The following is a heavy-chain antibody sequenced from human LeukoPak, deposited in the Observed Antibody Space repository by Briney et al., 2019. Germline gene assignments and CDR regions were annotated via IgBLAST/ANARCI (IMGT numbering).Heavy chain of an antibody. D-gene: IGHD3-3*01. Sequence: PSETLSLTCTVSGASVGSAGYHWSWIRQPPGKGLEWIGYIYYSGSTNYNPSLKSRVTISVDTSKNQFSLKLSSVTAADTAVYYCARTIFGVAREGPFYYYYYMDVWGKGTTVTVSS. J-gene: IGHJ6*03. CDR2: IYYSGST. V-gene: IGHV4-61*08. CDR3: ARTIFGVAREGPFYYYYYMDV. CDR1: GASVGSAGYH.